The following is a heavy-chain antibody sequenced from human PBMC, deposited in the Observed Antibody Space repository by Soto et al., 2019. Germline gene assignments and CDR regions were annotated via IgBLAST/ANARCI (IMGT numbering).Heavy chain of an antibody. CDR2: ISYDGSSK. D-gene: IGHD3-16*02. Sequence: GGSLRLSCAASGFTFSSYGMHWVRQAPGKGLEWVAVISYDGSSKYYADSVKGRFTISRGNSKNTLYLQMNSLRAEDTAVYYCAKDFSIEGYAFDIWGQGTMVTVSS. V-gene: IGHV3-30*18. CDR3: AKDFSIEGYAFDI. CDR1: GFTFSSYG. J-gene: IGHJ3*02.